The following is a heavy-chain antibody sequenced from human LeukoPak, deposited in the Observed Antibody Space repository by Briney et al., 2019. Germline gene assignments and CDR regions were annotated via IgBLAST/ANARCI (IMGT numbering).Heavy chain of an antibody. J-gene: IGHJ3*02. V-gene: IGHV3-48*01. Sequence: GGSLRLSCAASGFTFSSYSMNWVRQAPGKVLEWVSYISSSSSTIYYADSVKGRFTISRDNAKNSLYLQMNSLRAEDTAVYYCARRSAFDIWGQGTMVTVSS. CDR1: GFTFSSYS. CDR2: ISSSSSTI. D-gene: IGHD1-26*01. CDR3: ARRSAFDI.